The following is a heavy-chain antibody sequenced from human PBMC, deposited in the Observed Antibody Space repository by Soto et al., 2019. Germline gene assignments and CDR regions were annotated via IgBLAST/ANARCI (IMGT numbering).Heavy chain of an antibody. CDR2: TYYRSQWYS. J-gene: IGHJ4*02. V-gene: IGHV6-1*01. CDR3: VRSSHWSFDS. D-gene: IGHD2-8*02. Sequence: QVQLLESGPGLVKSSQTLSLTCAISGDSVSSNSGVWNWIRQSPSRGLEWLGRTYYRSQWYSDYARSVRSRITVSPDTSKNQFSLHLSSMTPEDTAVYYCVRSSHWSFDSWRQGALVIVSS. CDR1: GDSVSSNSGV.